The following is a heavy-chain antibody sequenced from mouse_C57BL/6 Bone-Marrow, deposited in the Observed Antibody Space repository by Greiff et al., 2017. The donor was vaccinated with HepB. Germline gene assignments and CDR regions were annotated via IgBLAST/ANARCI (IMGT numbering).Heavy chain of an antibody. V-gene: IGHV1-64*01. J-gene: IGHJ2*01. Sequence: QVQLQQPGAELVKPGASVKLSCKASGYTFTSYWMHWVKQRPGQGLEWIGMIHPNSGSTNYNEKFKSKATLTVDKSSSTAYMQLSSLTSEDSAVYYCARELGFATRYFDYWGQGTTLTVSS. CDR2: IHPNSGST. CDR3: ARELGFATRYFDY. D-gene: IGHD1-1*01. CDR1: GYTFTSYW.